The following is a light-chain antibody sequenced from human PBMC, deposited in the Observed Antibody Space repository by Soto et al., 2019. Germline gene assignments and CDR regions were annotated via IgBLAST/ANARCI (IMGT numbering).Light chain of an antibody. J-gene: IGKJ1*01. CDR1: QSISSW. V-gene: IGKV1-5*03. Sequence: DIQTSASPSTPSVPVRDRVTITYRASQSISSWLAWYQQTPGKAPKLLIYKASSLESGAPSRLSGSGSGTEFTLTISSLQPDDFATYYCQQYNSYWTFGQGTKVDIK. CDR2: KAS. CDR3: QQYNSYWT.